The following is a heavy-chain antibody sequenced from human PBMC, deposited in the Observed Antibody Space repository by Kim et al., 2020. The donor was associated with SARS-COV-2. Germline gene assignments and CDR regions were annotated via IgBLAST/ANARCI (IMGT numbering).Heavy chain of an antibody. J-gene: IGHJ5*02. CDR3: ARDINTRVRGVSQFDP. D-gene: IGHD3-10*01. V-gene: IGHV3-33*01. CDR2: IWYDGSNK. CDR1: GFTFSSYG. Sequence: GGSLRLSCAASGFTFSSYGMHWVRQAPGKGLEWVAVIWYDGSNKYYADSVKGRFTISRDNSKNTLYLQMNSLRAEDTAVYYCARDINTRVRGVSQFDPWGQGTLVTVSS.